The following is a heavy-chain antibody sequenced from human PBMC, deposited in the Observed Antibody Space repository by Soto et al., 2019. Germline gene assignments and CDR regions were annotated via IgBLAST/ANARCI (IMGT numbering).Heavy chain of an antibody. CDR1: GYTFTSYA. CDR3: ARVMRDYYDSSAVDY. V-gene: IGHV1-3*01. D-gene: IGHD3-22*01. J-gene: IGHJ4*02. CDR2: INAGNGNT. Sequence: GASVKVCCKASGYTFTSYAMHWVRQATGQRLEWMGWINAGNGNTKYSQKFQGRVTITRDTSASTAYMELSSLRSEDTAVYYCARVMRDYYDSSAVDYWGQGTLVTVSS.